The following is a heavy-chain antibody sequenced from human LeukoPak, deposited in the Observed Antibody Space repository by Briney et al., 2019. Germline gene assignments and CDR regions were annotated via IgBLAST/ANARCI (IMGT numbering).Heavy chain of an antibody. Sequence: SVKVSCKASGGTFSSYAISWVRQAPGQGLEWMGGIIPIFGTANYAQKFQGRVTITADESTSTAYMELSSLRSEDTAVYYCARGPYDSSGSSVGLIYYYYYYYMDVWGKGTTVTVSS. J-gene: IGHJ6*03. D-gene: IGHD3-22*01. CDR3: ARGPYDSSGSSVGLIYYYYYYYMDV. CDR2: IIPIFGTA. CDR1: GGTFSSYA. V-gene: IGHV1-69*13.